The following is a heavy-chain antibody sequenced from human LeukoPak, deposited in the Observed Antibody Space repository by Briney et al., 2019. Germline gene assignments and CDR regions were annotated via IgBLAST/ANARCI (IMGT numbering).Heavy chain of an antibody. Sequence: SETLSLTCTVSGGSISSGSYYWSWIRQPAGKALEWIGRIYTSGSTNYNPSLKSRVTISVDTSKNRFSLKLSSVTAADTAVYYCARSRVNYYYYMDVWGKGTTVTVSS. CDR2: IYTSGST. D-gene: IGHD6-13*01. CDR3: ARSRVNYYYYMDV. J-gene: IGHJ6*03. V-gene: IGHV4-61*02. CDR1: GGSISSGSYY.